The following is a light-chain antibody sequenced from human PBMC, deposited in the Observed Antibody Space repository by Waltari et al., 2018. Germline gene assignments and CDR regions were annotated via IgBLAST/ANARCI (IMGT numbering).Light chain of an antibody. CDR2: DAS. CDR3: QQGTIWPPGIT. Sequence: EIVLTQSPATLSLSPGERATLSCRASHSVSTSLAWYQQKPGQSPRLLISDASSRAPGIPARFSGSGSGTDFTLTISTLEPEDFAVYYCQQGTIWPPGITFGGGTKVEIK. CDR1: HSVSTS. J-gene: IGKJ4*01. V-gene: IGKV3-11*01.